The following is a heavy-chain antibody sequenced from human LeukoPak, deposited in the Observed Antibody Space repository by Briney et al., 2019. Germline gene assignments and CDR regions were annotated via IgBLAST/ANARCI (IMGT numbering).Heavy chain of an antibody. D-gene: IGHD2-2*01. CDR2: IHYSGTT. V-gene: IGHV4-59*05. CDR3: ARGPTYQPIDY. J-gene: IGHJ4*02. Sequence: KPSETLSLTCTVSGGSISSYYWSWIRQPPGKGLEWIASIHYSGTTYYNPSLKSRVTISVDTSKNHFSLKLSSVTAADTAVYYCARGPTYQPIDYWGQGTLVTVSS. CDR1: GGSISSYY.